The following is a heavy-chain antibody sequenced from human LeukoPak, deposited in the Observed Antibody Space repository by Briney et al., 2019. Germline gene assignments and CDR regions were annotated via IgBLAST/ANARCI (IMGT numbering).Heavy chain of an antibody. J-gene: IGHJ5*02. CDR2: INPSGGST. D-gene: IGHD2-2*01. V-gene: IGHV1-46*01. Sequence: ASVKVSCKASGYTFTGYYMHWVRQAPGQGLEWMGMINPSGGSTSYAQKFQGRVTMTRDTSTSTVYMELSSLRSEDTAVYYCARDSAIVVAAAGGPFDPWGQGTLVTVSS. CDR3: ARDSAIVVAAAGGPFDP. CDR1: GYTFTGYY.